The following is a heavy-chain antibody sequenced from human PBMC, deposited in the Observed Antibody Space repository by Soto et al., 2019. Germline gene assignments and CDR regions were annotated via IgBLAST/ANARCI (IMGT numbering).Heavy chain of an antibody. CDR3: AKDAHVAAPSDV. CDR1: GYAFTSYG. D-gene: IGHD2-15*01. J-gene: IGHJ3*01. V-gene: IGHV1-18*01. Sequence: QAQLVQSEPEVKKPGASVKVSCKASGYAFTSYGINWVRRAPGQGLEWVGWMSTYNENIVYAQKFQGRVDMTMDTATSTAYLDLGPLRSDDTAVYYCAKDAHVAAPSDVRGQGTLVTVSS. CDR2: MSTYNENI.